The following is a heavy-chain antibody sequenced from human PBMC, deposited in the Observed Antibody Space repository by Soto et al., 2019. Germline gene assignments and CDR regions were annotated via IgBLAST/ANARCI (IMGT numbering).Heavy chain of an antibody. D-gene: IGHD3-22*01. CDR1: VLTFSKAW. CDR3: TTDSYITSIIVRFDY. J-gene: IGHJ4*01. Sequence: GSLRLSCAASVLTFSKAWINWSGQAQGKGLEWVGRVKSKNDGGTTDFAAPVKGRFAILRDYSKNMVYLEMNSLQTDDTAIYYCTTDSYITSIIVRFDYWGHGTLVTVPQ. V-gene: IGHV3-15*07. CDR2: VKSKNDGGTT.